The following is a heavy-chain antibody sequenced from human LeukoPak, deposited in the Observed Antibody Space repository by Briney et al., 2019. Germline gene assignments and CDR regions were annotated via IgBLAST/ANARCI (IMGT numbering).Heavy chain of an antibody. Sequence: GGSLRLSCAASGFTFSDYYMSWIRQAPGKGLEWVSYISSSGSTIYYADSVKGRFTISRDNAKNSLYLQMNSLRAEDTAAYYCARAITYDFWSGYYHAPGYWGQGTLVTVSS. CDR2: ISSSGSTI. J-gene: IGHJ4*02. CDR1: GFTFSDYY. D-gene: IGHD3-3*01. CDR3: ARAITYDFWSGYYHAPGY. V-gene: IGHV3-11*01.